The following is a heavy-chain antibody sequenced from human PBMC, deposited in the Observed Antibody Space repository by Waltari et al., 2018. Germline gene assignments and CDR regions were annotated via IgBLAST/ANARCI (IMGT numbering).Heavy chain of an antibody. CDR1: GGSISSYY. CDR3: ARGLGGRGYYYYYMDV. V-gene: IGHV4-59*01. Sequence: LSCTVSGGSISSYYWSWIRQPPGKGLEWIGYIYYSGSTNYNPSLKSRVTISVDTSKNQFSLKLSSVTAADTAVYYCARGLGGRGYYYYYMDVWGKGTTVTVSS. D-gene: IGHD3-16*01. CDR2: IYYSGST. J-gene: IGHJ6*03.